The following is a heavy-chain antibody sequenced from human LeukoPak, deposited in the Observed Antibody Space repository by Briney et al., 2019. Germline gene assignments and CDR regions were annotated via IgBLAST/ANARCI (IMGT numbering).Heavy chain of an antibody. CDR3: ASTRRSSVVGAINWFDP. J-gene: IGHJ5*02. CDR2: IYYSGST. Sequence: SETLSLTCTVSGGSISSSSYYWGWLRQPPGTGLEWVGCIYYSGSTYYNPSLKSRVTISVDTSKNQFSLKLSSVTTADTAVYYCASTRRSSVVGAINWFDPWGQGTLVTVSS. V-gene: IGHV4-39*01. CDR1: GGSISSSSYY. D-gene: IGHD1-26*01.